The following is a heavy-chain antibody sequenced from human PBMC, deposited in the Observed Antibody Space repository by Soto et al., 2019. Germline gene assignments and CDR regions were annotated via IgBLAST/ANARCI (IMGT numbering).Heavy chain of an antibody. V-gene: IGHV3-30*18. CDR2: MSDDGSKK. CDR3: AKELRETGGYYFDC. D-gene: IGHD3-16*01. CDR1: GFSFSKYG. Sequence: QVQLVESGGGVVQPGRSLRLSCAASGFSFSKYGMHWVRRAPGKGLEWVAEMSDDGSKKYYGDSVKGRFTISRDNSKNTLYLLMDSLRPEDTAMYYCAKELRETGGYYFDCGGQGTLVTVSS. J-gene: IGHJ4*02.